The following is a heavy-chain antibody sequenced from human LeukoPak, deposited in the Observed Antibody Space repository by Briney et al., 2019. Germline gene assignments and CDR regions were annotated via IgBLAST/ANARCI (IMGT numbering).Heavy chain of an antibody. V-gene: IGHV1-18*01. CDR2: ISAYNGNT. J-gene: IGHJ4*02. CDR3: ARDKYYYDSSGYSY. Sequence: ASVKVSCKASGGTFSSYGISWVRQAPGQGLEWMGWISAYNGNTNYAQKLQGRVTMTTDTSTSTAYMELRSLRSDDTAVYYCARDKYYYDSSGYSYWGQGTLVTVSS. CDR1: GGTFSSYG. D-gene: IGHD3-22*01.